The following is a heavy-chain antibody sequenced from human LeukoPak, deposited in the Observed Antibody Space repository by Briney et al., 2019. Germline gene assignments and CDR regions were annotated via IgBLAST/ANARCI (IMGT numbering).Heavy chain of an antibody. D-gene: IGHD5-18*01. Sequence: GGSLRLSCAASGFTFSSYAMSWVRQAPGKRLEWVSAISGSGGSTYYADSVKGRFTISRDNSKNTLYLQMNSLRAEDTAVYYCAKDLGYSELVGYYYGMDVWGQGTTVTVSS. CDR1: GFTFSSYA. CDR2: ISGSGGST. V-gene: IGHV3-23*01. J-gene: IGHJ6*02. CDR3: AKDLGYSELVGYYYGMDV.